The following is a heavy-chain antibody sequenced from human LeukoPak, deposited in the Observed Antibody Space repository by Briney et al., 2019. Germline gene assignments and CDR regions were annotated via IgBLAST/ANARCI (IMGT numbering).Heavy chain of an antibody. J-gene: IGHJ4*02. CDR2: ISTYNGNT. Sequence: ASARVSCKASGYTFTSYGVSWVRQAPGQGLEWMGWISTYNGNTNYAQKFQGRVNMTTDTSTSTAYMELRSMRSGDTAVYYCARDQGGYFDYWGQGALVTVSS. V-gene: IGHV1-18*01. CDR3: ARDQGGYFDY. CDR1: GYTFTSYG.